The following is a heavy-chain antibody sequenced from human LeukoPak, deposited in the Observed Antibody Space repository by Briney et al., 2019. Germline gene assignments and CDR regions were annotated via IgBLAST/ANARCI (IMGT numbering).Heavy chain of an antibody. CDR2: INPNSGGT. CDR3: ARDDFGDILTGYYRSGY. V-gene: IGHV1-2*02. J-gene: IGHJ4*02. CDR1: GYTFTGYY. D-gene: IGHD3-9*01. Sequence: ASVKVSCKASGYTFTGYYMHWVRQAPGQGLEWMGWINPNSGGTNYAQKFQGRVTMTRDTSISTAYMELSRLRSDDTAVYYCARDDFGDILTGYYRSGYWGQGTLVTVSS.